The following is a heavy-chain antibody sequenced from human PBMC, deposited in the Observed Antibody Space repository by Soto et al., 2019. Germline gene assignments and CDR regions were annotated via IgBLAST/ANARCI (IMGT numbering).Heavy chain of an antibody. CDR1: GGTFSSYA. J-gene: IGHJ6*02. V-gene: IGHV1-69*01. Sequence: QVQLVQSGAEVKKPGSSVKVSCKASGGTFSSYAISWVRQAPGQGLEWMGGFIPMFNRPHSARKFQGRVTITADESTSTAYMDLSSLRSADTAVYYCARGPFHHVSNYYYALDVWGQGTTVTVSS. CDR3: ARGPFHHVSNYYYALDV. CDR2: FIPMFNRP.